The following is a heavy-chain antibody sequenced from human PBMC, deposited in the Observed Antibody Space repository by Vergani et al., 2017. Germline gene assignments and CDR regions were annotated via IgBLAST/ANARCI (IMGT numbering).Heavy chain of an antibody. CDR2: IYYSWST. CDR1: GGSFSGYY. V-gene: IGHV4-34*11. Sequence: QVQLQQWGAGLLKPSETLCLTCAVYGGSFSGYYWSWIRPPPGKGLEWIGSIYYSWSTNYNPSLKSRSTISVDTSKNQFSLKLNSVTAADKAMYYCARMGGFXEGDALRIGYFESWGAAVLVGVSS. CDR3: ARMGGFXEGDALRIGYFES. D-gene: IGHD2-21*01. J-gene: IGHJ4*02.